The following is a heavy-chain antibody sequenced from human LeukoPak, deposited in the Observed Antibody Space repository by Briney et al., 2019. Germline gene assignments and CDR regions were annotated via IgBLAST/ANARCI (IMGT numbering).Heavy chain of an antibody. D-gene: IGHD2-2*01. CDR1: GGTFSNYA. Sequence: GSSVKVSCKASGGTFSNYAISWVRQAPGQGLEWMGGIIRIFGTADYAQKFQGRVTITADESTSTAYMELSSLRSEDTAVYYCARAYCTSTSCFHDAFDIWGQGTMVTVSS. CDR2: IIRIFGTA. V-gene: IGHV1-69*01. J-gene: IGHJ3*02. CDR3: ARAYCTSTSCFHDAFDI.